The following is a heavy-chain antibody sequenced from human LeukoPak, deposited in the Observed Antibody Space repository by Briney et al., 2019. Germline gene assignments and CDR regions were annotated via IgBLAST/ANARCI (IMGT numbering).Heavy chain of an antibody. J-gene: IGHJ6*03. CDR1: GFTFSSYA. CDR3: AKGTAPEPNYYYYMDV. D-gene: IGHD1-14*01. CDR2: ISGSGGST. Sequence: PGGSLRLSCAASGFTFSSYAMSWVRQAPGKGLEWVSAISGSGGSTYYADSVKGRFTISRDNSKNTLYLQMNSLRAEDTAVYYCAKGTAPEPNYYYYMDVWGKGTTVTVSS. V-gene: IGHV3-23*01.